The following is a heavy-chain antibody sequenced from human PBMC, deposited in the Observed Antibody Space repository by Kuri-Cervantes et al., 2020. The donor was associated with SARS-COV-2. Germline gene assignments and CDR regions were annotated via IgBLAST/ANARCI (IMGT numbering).Heavy chain of an antibody. CDR1: GYTFITSD. CDR3: ARGITAGVDY. J-gene: IGHJ4*02. CDR2: ISPKNGNT. Sequence: ASVKVSCKASGYTFITSDINWVRQATGQGLEWMGWISPKNGNTDFAQNFQGRIAFTRDTSINTVYMELSSLTSEDTAVYYCARGITAGVDYWGQGTLVTVSS. V-gene: IGHV1-8*03. D-gene: IGHD6-13*01.